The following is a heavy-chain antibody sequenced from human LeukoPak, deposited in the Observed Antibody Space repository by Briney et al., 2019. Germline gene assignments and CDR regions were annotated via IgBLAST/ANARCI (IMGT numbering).Heavy chain of an antibody. CDR2: IYYSGST. D-gene: IGHD3-10*01. Sequence: SETLSLTCTVSGDSISSSSYYWGWIRQPPGKGLEWIGTIYYSGSTYYNPSLKSRVTISVDTSKNQFSLKLSSVTAADTAVYYCARNKYYYGSGNYGVPNWFDPWGQGTLVTVSS. CDR1: GDSISSSSYY. J-gene: IGHJ5*02. V-gene: IGHV4-39*01. CDR3: ARNKYYYGSGNYGVPNWFDP.